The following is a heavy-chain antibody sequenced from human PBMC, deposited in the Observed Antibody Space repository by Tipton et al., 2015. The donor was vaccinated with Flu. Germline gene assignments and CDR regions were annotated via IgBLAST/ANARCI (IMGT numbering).Heavy chain of an antibody. V-gene: IGHV3-23*01. D-gene: IGHD6-13*01. CDR3: ARGPLPDSNWYNGMDV. J-gene: IGHJ6*02. CDR1: GFTFSTYA. Sequence: SLRLSCAASGFTFSTYAMSWVRQAPGKGLEWVSVISGSGGSTYYADSVKGQFYADSVKGRFTISRENAKNSVYLQMRSLRAGDTAVYYCARGPLPDSNWYNGMDVWGQGATVTVFS. CDR2: ISGSGGST.